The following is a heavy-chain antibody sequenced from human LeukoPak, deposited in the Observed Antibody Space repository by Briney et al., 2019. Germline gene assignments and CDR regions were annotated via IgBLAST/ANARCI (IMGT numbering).Heavy chain of an antibody. CDR2: ISYDGSNK. J-gene: IGHJ4*02. V-gene: IGHV3-30-3*01. CDR1: GFTFSSYA. D-gene: IGHD2-15*01. CDR3: ASEVVVAAIDY. Sequence: GGSLRLSCAASGFTFSSYAMHWVRQAPGKGLEWVAVISYDGSNKYYADSVKGRFTISRDNSKNTLYLQMNSLRAEDTAVYYCASEVVVAAIDYWGQGTLVTVSS.